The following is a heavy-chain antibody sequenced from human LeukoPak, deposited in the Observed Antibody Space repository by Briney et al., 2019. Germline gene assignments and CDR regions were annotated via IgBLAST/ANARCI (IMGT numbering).Heavy chain of an antibody. D-gene: IGHD6-13*01. CDR3: LSSPPGRPIAAAGTADY. CDR1: GFTFSSYA. V-gene: IGHV3-23*01. Sequence: PGGSLRLSCAASGFTFSSYAMSWVRQAPGKGLEWVSAISGSGGSTYYADSVKGRFTISRDNSKNTLYLQMNSLRAEDTAVYYCLSSPPGRPIAAAGTADYWGQGTLVTVSS. CDR2: ISGSGGST. J-gene: IGHJ4*02.